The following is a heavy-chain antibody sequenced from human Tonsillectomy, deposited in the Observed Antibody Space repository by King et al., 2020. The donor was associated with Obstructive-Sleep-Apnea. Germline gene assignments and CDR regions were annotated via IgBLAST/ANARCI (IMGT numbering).Heavy chain of an antibody. V-gene: IGHV4-31*03. CDR3: ARTPGGYSFVS. J-gene: IGHJ4*02. D-gene: IGHD3-22*01. Sequence: VQLQESGPGLVKPSQTLSLTCTVSGGSISSGGYYWTWIRQHPGKGLEWIGYIYYSGSTYYNPSLKSRVTILVDTSKNQFSLKLLNSVTAADTAVFYCARTPGGYSFVSWGQGTLVTVSS. CDR2: IYYSGST. CDR1: GGSISSGGYY.